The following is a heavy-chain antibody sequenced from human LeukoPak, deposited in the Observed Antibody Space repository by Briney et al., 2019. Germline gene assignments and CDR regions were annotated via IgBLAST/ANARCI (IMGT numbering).Heavy chain of an antibody. Sequence: PSETLSLTCTVSGGSISSSSYYWGWIRQPPGKELQWIASVYYSGRTNYSPSLKSRVTISVDTFEKQFSLQLNSVTAADTAVYYCARQGSAYYFDFWGQGLLVTVSS. CDR2: VYYSGRT. D-gene: IGHD2-15*01. V-gene: IGHV4-39*01. CDR3: ARQGSAYYFDF. CDR1: GGSISSSSYY. J-gene: IGHJ4*02.